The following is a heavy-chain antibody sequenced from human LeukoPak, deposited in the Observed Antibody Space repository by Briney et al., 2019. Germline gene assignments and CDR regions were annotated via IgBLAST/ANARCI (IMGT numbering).Heavy chain of an antibody. J-gene: IGHJ1*01. CDR1: GFTFSSYG. CDR2: IRYDGSNK. Sequence: GGPLRLSCAASGFTFSSYGMHWVRQAPGKGLEWVAFIRYDGSNKYYADSVKGRFTISRDNSKNTLYLQMHSLRAEDTAVYYCAKVPIAVAAIIPFWGQSAMVTVSS. CDR3: AKVPIAVAAIIPF. V-gene: IGHV3-30*02. D-gene: IGHD6-19*01.